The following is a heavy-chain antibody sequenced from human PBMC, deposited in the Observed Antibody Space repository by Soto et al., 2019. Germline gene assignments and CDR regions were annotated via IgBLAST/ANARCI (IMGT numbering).Heavy chain of an antibody. D-gene: IGHD3-10*01. V-gene: IGHV3-30-3*01. CDR3: TQGKYYYGSGSYYKLHDRGY. Sequence: HPGGSLRLSCASSGFTFSSYAMHWVRQAPGKGLEWVAVISYDGSNKYYADSVKGRFTISRDNSKNTLYLQMNSLRAEDTAVYYCTQGKYYYGSGSYYKLHDRGYWGQGTLVTVSS. J-gene: IGHJ4*02. CDR1: GFTFSSYA. CDR2: ISYDGSNK.